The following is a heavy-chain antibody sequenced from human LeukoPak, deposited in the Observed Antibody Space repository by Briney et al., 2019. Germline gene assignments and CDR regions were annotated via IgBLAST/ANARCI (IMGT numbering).Heavy chain of an antibody. CDR3: ARATSYYYDSSGMDP. CDR2: IPYDGSNK. D-gene: IGHD3-22*01. Sequence: GRSLRLSCAASGFTFSTYAMHWVRQAPGKGLEWVAVIPYDGSNKYYADSVKGRFTISRDNAKNSLYLQMNSLRAEDTAVYYCARATSYYYDSSGMDPWGQGTLVTVSS. J-gene: IGHJ5*02. V-gene: IGHV3-30*04. CDR1: GFTFSTYA.